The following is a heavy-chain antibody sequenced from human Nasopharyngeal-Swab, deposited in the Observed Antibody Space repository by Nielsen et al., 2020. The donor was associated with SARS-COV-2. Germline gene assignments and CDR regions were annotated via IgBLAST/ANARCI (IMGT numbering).Heavy chain of an antibody. Sequence: ASVKVSCKASGYTFTGYYMHWVRQAPGQGLEWMGWINPNSGGTIYAQKFQGRVTMTEDTSTDTAYMELSSLRSEDTAVYYCATALTIFGADHYYYYYGMDVWGQGTTVTVSS. J-gene: IGHJ6*02. D-gene: IGHD3-3*01. CDR1: GYTFTGYY. CDR2: INPNSGGT. V-gene: IGHV1-2*02. CDR3: ATALTIFGADHYYYYYGMDV.